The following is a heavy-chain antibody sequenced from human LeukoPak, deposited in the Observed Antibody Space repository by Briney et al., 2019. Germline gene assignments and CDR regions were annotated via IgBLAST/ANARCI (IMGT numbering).Heavy chain of an antibody. CDR3: ARDRYSSSWYSYFDY. Sequence: AGRSLRLSCAASGFTFSSYAMHWVRQAPGKGLEWVAVISYDGSNKYYADSVKGRFTISRDNSKNTLYLQMNSLRAEDTAVYYCARDRYSSSWYSYFDYRGQGTLVTVSS. D-gene: IGHD6-13*01. J-gene: IGHJ4*02. CDR2: ISYDGSNK. V-gene: IGHV3-30-3*01. CDR1: GFTFSSYA.